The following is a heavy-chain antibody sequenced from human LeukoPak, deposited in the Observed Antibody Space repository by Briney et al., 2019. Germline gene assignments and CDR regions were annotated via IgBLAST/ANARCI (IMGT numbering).Heavy chain of an antibody. CDR2: INHSGST. CDR3: ARGRRVFGVVIIKGSFDY. Sequence: PSETLSLTCAVYGGSFSGYYWSWIRQPPGKGLEWIGEINHSGSTNYNPSLKSRVTISVDTSKNQFSLKLSSVTAADTAVYYCARGRRVFGVVIIKGSFDYWGQGTLVTVSS. CDR1: GGSFSGYY. D-gene: IGHD3-3*01. J-gene: IGHJ4*02. V-gene: IGHV4-34*01.